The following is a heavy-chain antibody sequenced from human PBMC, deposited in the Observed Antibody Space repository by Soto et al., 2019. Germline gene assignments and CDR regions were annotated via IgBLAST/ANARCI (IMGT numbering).Heavy chain of an antibody. CDR3: ARATTVTTLFFDY. J-gene: IGHJ4*02. D-gene: IGHD4-17*01. Sequence: SETLSLTCTVSGGSISSYYWSWIRQPPGKGLEWIGYIYYSGSTNYNPSLKSRVTISVDTSKNQFSLKLSSVTAADTAVYYCARATTVTTLFFDYWGQGTLVTVSS. CDR2: IYYSGST. V-gene: IGHV4-59*01. CDR1: GGSISSYY.